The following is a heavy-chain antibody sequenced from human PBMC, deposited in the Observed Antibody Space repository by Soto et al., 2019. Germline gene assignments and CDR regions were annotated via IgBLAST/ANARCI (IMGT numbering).Heavy chain of an antibody. D-gene: IGHD3-10*01. CDR3: AREGNFYYGSGVCMDV. V-gene: IGHV4-59*01. Sequence: PSETLSLTCTVSGGSISSYYWSWIRQPPGKGLEWIGYIYYSGSTNYNPSLKSRVTISVDTSKNQFSLKLSSVTAADTAVYYCAREGNFYYGSGVCMDVWGQGTTVTVSS. J-gene: IGHJ6*02. CDR2: IYYSGST. CDR1: GGSISSYY.